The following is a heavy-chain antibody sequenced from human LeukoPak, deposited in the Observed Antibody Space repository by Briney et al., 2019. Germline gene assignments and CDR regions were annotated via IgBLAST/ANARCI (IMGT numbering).Heavy chain of an antibody. V-gene: IGHV3-21*01. CDR3: AREGRDGYNYNY. CDR1: GFTFSSYS. D-gene: IGHD5-24*01. Sequence: GGSLRLSCAASGFTFSSYSMNGVRQAPGKGLEWVSSISSSSSYIYYADSVKGRFTISRDNAKNSLYLQMNSLRAEDTAVYYCAREGRDGYNYNYWGQGTLVTVSS. CDR2: ISSSSSYI. J-gene: IGHJ4*02.